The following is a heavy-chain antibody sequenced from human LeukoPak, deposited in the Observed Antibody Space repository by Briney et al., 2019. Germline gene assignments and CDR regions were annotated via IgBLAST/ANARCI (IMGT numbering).Heavy chain of an antibody. V-gene: IGHV4-30-4*01. CDR1: GVSISSGDYY. D-gene: IGHD3-10*01. CDR2: IYYSGST. CDR3: ARVTGGSGSYYSPLHYYFDY. Sequence: KSSETLSLTCTVSGVSISSGDYYWSWIRQPPGKGLEWIGYIYYSGSTHYNPSLKSRVTISVDTSKNQFSLKLSSVTAADTAVYYCARVTGGSGSYYSPLHYYFDYWGQGTLVTVSS. J-gene: IGHJ4*02.